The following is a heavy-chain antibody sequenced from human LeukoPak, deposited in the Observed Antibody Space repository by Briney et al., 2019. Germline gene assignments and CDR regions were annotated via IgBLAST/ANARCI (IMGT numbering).Heavy chain of an antibody. CDR1: GFTFSDYY. CDR3: ARGGISIFRVVIYMDV. D-gene: IGHD3-3*01. J-gene: IGHJ6*03. Sequence: GGSLRLSWAASGFTFSDYYMSWIRQAPGKGLEWVSGIDWNGGSTGYADSVRGRFTISRDNAKNSLSLQMNSLRVEDTALYYCARGGISIFRVVIYMDVWGKGTTVTVSS. V-gene: IGHV3-20*04. CDR2: IDWNGGST.